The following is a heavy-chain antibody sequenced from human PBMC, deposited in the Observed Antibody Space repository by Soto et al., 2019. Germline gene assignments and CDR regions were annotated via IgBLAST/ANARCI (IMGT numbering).Heavy chain of an antibody. Sequence: SETLSLTCTVSGGSISSDYWSWVRQPPGKGLEWIGYIYYSGSTNYNPSLKSRVTISVDTSKNQFSLKLSSVTAADTAVYYCARSYDSSGYYGYWGQGTLVTVSS. CDR2: IYYSGST. CDR3: ARSYDSSGYYGY. D-gene: IGHD3-22*01. V-gene: IGHV4-59*01. J-gene: IGHJ4*02. CDR1: GGSISSDY.